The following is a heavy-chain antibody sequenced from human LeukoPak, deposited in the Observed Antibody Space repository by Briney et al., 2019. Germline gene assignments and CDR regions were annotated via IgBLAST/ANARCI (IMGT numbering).Heavy chain of an antibody. CDR2: IHPGDPES. CDR1: GYTFTNYY. Sequence: GESLKISCKGSGYTFTNYYIGWVRQTPGKGLEWTGIIHPGDPESRYSPSFQGQVTTSADKSISTAYLKWSSLKASDTAMYYCVRDRYCTTTSCFFDYWGQGTLVTVSS. D-gene: IGHD2-2*01. J-gene: IGHJ4*02. V-gene: IGHV5-51*01. CDR3: VRDRYCTTTSCFFDY.